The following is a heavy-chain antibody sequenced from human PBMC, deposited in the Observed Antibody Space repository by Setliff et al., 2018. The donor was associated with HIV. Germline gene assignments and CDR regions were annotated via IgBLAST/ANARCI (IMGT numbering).Heavy chain of an antibody. CDR2: VKNDGTST. CDR1: GFTFSDYW. D-gene: IGHD2-21*02. J-gene: IGHJ4*02. CDR3: ARRGMVPATLDF. Sequence: GGSLRLSCAASGFTFSDYWMHWVRQAPGKGLVWVSRVKNDGTSTDYADSVRGRFTISRDNAKNTLYLQMNSLRVDDTAVYYCARRGMVPATLDFCGQGTPVTVSS. V-gene: IGHV3-74*01.